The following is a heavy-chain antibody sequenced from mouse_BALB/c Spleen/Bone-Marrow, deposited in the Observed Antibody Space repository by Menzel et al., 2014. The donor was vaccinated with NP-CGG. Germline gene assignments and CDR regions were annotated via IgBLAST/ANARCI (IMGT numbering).Heavy chain of an antibody. Sequence: EVHLVESGRGLVKPGGSLKLSCAASGFTFSNYGMSWVRQTPDKRLEWVATINSGGRYAFYPDSVKGRFTISRDNAKNTLYLQMSSLKSEDTAMYYCARRSDYDYFDYWGQGTTLTVSS. CDR1: GFTFSNYG. D-gene: IGHD2-4*01. J-gene: IGHJ2*01. CDR3: ARRSDYDYFDY. V-gene: IGHV5-6*01. CDR2: INSGGRYA.